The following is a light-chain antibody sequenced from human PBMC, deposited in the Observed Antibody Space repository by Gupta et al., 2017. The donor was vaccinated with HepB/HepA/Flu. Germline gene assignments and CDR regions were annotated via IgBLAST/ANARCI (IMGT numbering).Light chain of an antibody. V-gene: IGLV2-14*03. CDR3: TSDTRSNTYV. CDR2: DVS. Sequence: QSALTQPASVSGSPGQSITISCTGTSSDVGAYSYVSWYQHHPGKAPKLMIYDVSNRPSGVSNRFSGSKSGNTASLTISGLQAEDEADYYCTSDTRSNTYVFGTGTKVTVL. CDR1: SSDVGAYSY. J-gene: IGLJ1*01.